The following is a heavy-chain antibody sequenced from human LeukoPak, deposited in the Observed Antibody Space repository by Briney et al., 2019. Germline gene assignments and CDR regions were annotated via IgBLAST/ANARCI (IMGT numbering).Heavy chain of an antibody. D-gene: IGHD3-3*01. Sequence: PGGSLRLSCAASGFTFDDYAMHWVRQAPGKGLEWVSGISWNSGRIGYADSVKGRFTISRDNAKNSLYLQMNSLRAEDTALYYCAKDSGYDFWSGYNWFDPWGQGTPVTVSS. CDR1: GFTFDDYA. CDR2: ISWNSGRI. V-gene: IGHV3-9*01. CDR3: AKDSGYDFWSGYNWFDP. J-gene: IGHJ5*02.